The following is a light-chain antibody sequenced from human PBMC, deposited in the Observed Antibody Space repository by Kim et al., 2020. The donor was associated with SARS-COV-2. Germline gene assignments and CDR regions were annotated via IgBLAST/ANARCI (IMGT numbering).Light chain of an antibody. CDR2: GAS. J-gene: IGKJ2*01. CDR1: ESVARN. V-gene: IGKV3-15*01. CDR3: QQYNHWPRNT. Sequence: VSPGERATLSCEASESVARNVAWYQQKPGQAPRLLIFGASARATDIPARFSGSGSGTEFTLTISSLQSEDFAVYYCQQYNHWPRNTFGQGTKLEI.